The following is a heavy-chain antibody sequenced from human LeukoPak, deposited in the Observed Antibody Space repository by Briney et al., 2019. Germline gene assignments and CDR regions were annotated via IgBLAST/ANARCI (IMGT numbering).Heavy chain of an antibody. CDR2: ISGSGGST. CDR1: GFTFSSYA. Sequence: GGSLRLSCAASGFTFSSYAMSGVRQAPGKGLEWVSVISGSGGSTYYADSVKGRFTISRDNSKNTLYLQMNSLRAEDTAVYYCAKDRVTIFGVVTTPFDYWGQGTLVTVSS. V-gene: IGHV3-23*01. J-gene: IGHJ4*02. D-gene: IGHD3-3*01. CDR3: AKDRVTIFGVVTTPFDY.